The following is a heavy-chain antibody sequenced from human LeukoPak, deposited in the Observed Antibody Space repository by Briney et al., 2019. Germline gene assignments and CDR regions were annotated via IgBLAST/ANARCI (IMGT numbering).Heavy chain of an antibody. D-gene: IGHD6-6*01. Sequence: GESLKISCKGSGYSFTSYWIGWVCQMPGKGLEWMGIIYPGDSDTRYSPSFQGQVTISADKSISTAYLQWSSLKASDTAMYYCARRVSSSSSRVNGLDWFDPWGQGTLVTVSS. CDR2: IYPGDSDT. CDR1: GYSFTSYW. V-gene: IGHV5-51*01. CDR3: ARRVSSSSSRVNGLDWFDP. J-gene: IGHJ5*02.